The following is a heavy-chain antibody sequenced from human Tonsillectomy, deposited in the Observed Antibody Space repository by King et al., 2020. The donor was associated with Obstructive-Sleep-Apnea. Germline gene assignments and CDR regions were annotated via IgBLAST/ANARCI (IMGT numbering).Heavy chain of an antibody. CDR3: ARSPSSPTGGMDV. V-gene: IGHV1-69*01. CDR2: SIPIFGTA. CDR1: GGTFSSYA. Sequence: QLVQSGADVKKPGSSVKVSCKAAGGTFSSYAISWVRQAPVQGLEWRGGSIPIFGTANYAQKFKGRVTITADESTSTAYMEPSSLRSEDTAVYYCARSPSSPTGGMDVWGQGTTVTVSS. J-gene: IGHJ6*02. D-gene: IGHD6-13*01.